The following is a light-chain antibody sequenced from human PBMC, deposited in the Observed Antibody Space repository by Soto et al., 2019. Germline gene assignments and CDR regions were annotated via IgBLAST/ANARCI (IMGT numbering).Light chain of an antibody. CDR1: QDIDNS. V-gene: IGKV1-33*01. J-gene: IGKJ5*01. Sequence: IQLTQSPSSLSASVGETVTITCRASQDIDNSLNWYQHKPGKAPKLLVYAVSFLETGVPSRFSGRGSGTVFSLTINSLQSDDFATYYCQQHDGRPTMTFGQGTRLESK. CDR3: QQHDGRPTMT. CDR2: AVS.